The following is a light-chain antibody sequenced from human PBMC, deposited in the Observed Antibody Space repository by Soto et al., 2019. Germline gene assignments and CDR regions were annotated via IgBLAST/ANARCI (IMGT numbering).Light chain of an antibody. CDR3: QKYNSAPPT. J-gene: IGKJ1*01. V-gene: IGKV1-27*01. CDR1: QGIRNY. CDR2: AAS. Sequence: IQMTQSPSSLSASVGDRVTITCRASQGIRNYLAWYQQKPGKVPKLLIYAASTLQSGVPSRFSGSGSGTDFTLTISSLQPEDVATYYCQKYNSAPPTFGQGTKVEIK.